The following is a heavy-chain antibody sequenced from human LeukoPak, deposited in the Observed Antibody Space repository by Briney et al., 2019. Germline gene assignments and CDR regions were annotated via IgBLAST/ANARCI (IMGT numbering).Heavy chain of an antibody. CDR3: ATARDFGELFFDN. CDR2: ISYDGSNK. CDR1: GFTFSSYG. D-gene: IGHD3-10*01. Sequence: GGSLRLSCAASGFTFSSYGMHWVRQAPGKGLEWVAVISYDGSNKYYADSVKGRFTISRDNSKNTLYLQMNSLRAEDTAVYYCATARDFGELFFDNWGQGTLVTVSS. V-gene: IGHV3-30*03. J-gene: IGHJ4*02.